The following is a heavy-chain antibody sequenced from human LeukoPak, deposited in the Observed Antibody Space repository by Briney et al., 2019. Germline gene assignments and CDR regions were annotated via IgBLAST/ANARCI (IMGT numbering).Heavy chain of an antibody. J-gene: IGHJ4*02. V-gene: IGHV4-4*09. CDR1: GGSISSYY. D-gene: IGHD2-2*01. CDR3: ARHGADIVVVPAAPFDY. CDR2: IYTSGST. Sequence: SETLSLTCTVSGGSISSYYWSWIRQPPGKGLEWIGYIYTSGSTNYNPSLKSRVTISVDTSKNQFSLKLSSVTAADTAVYYCARHGADIVVVPAAPFDYWGQGTLVTVSS.